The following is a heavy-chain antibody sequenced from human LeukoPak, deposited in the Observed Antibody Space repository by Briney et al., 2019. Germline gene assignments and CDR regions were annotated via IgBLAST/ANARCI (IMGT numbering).Heavy chain of an antibody. CDR3: ARDHGFNYYMDV. D-gene: IGHD4-17*01. Sequence: GGSLRLSCAASGFSFSNYEMNWVRQAPGKGLEWVSSISSSSSYIYYADSVKGRFTISRDNAKNSLYLQMNSLRAEDTAVYYCARDHGFNYYMDVWGKGTTVTVSS. CDR2: ISSSSSYI. V-gene: IGHV3-21*01. J-gene: IGHJ6*03. CDR1: GFSFSNYE.